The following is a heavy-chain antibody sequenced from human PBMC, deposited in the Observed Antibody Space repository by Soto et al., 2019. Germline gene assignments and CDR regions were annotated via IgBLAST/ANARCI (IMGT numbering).Heavy chain of an antibody. V-gene: IGHV3-53*01. Sequence: EVQLVESGGGLIQPGGSLRLSCAASGFTVSSNYMNWVRQAPGKRLEWVSVINSGGTTYYADSVKGRFTISRDNSKNTLYLQMDSLRVEDTAVYYCARDREVAAATRAYYYGMDVWGHGTTVTVSS. D-gene: IGHD2-15*01. CDR2: INSGGTT. J-gene: IGHJ6*02. CDR1: GFTVSSNY. CDR3: ARDREVAAATRAYYYGMDV.